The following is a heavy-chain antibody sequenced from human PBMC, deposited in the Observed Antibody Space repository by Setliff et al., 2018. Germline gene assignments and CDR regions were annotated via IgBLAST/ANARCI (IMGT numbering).Heavy chain of an antibody. V-gene: IGHV3-23*01. J-gene: IGHJ6*02. CDR1: GFIFSSA. D-gene: IGHD3-9*01. CDR2: ISSTITST. Sequence: GGSLRLSCAASGFIFSSAMAWVRQAPGKGLEWVSAISSTITSTYYADSVKGRFTISRDNSKNTLYLQMNSLRAEDTAVYYCAKHGAYNDFLTGYNFYYDMDVWGQGTTVTVSS. CDR3: AKHGAYNDFLTGYNFYYDMDV.